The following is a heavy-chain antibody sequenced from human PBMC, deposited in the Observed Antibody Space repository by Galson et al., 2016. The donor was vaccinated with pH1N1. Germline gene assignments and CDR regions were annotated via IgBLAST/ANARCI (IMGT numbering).Heavy chain of an antibody. CDR1: GGSTRTDSYH. V-gene: IGHV4-39*02. D-gene: IGHD3-16*01. CDR3: ARPEYVDVDLKDWYFDL. J-gene: IGHJ2*01. CDR2: ISYSGSP. Sequence: SETLSLTCTVSGGSTRTDSYHWGWIRQPPGKGLEWTGSISYSGSPYDTPSLKSRVTTSVDTSKKHVSLKLSSVTAADTAVYYCARPEYVDVDLKDWYFDLCVLGTLVTVSS.